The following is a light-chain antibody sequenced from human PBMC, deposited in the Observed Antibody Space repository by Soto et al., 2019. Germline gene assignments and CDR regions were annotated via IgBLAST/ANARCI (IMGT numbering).Light chain of an antibody. CDR1: QGIANH. CDR3: QKYDGVPLT. Sequence: IQMTQSPSSLSASVVGICNITFRASQGIANHLAWYQQQPGKVPRLLIDAASTLQSGVPSRFSGSGSKREFTLTITNLQPEDVATYYCQKYDGVPLTFGGGTKVDIK. CDR2: AAS. J-gene: IGKJ4*01. V-gene: IGKV1-27*01.